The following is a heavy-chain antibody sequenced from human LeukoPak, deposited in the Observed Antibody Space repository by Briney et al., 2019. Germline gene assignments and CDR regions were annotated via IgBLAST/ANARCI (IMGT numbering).Heavy chain of an antibody. Sequence: ASVKVSCKASGYTFTSYGISWVRQAPGQGLEWMGWISAYNGNTNYAQKLQGRVTMTTDTSTSTAYMELRSLRSDDTAVYYCARHSSSWSRTYYYGMDVWGQGTTVTVSS. J-gene: IGHJ6*02. CDR3: ARHSSSWSRTYYYGMDV. CDR2: ISAYNGNT. V-gene: IGHV1-18*01. CDR1: GYTFTSYG. D-gene: IGHD6-13*01.